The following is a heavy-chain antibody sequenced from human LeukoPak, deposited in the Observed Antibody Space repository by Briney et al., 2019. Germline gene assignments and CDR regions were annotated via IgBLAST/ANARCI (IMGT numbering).Heavy chain of an antibody. V-gene: IGHV3-7*01. CDR3: ARDGWFTYYYDSSGSYEGF. Sequence: GGSLRLFCAASGFTFSSYWMSWVREAPGKGLEGVANIKQDGSEKYYVDAVKGRFTIPRDNAKNSLYLQMNSLRAEDTAVYYCARDGWFTYYYDSSGSYEGFWGQGTLVTVPS. D-gene: IGHD3-22*01. J-gene: IGHJ4*02. CDR2: IKQDGSEK. CDR1: GFTFSSYW.